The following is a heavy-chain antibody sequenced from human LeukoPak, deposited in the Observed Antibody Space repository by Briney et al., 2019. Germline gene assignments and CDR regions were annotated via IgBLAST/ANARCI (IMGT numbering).Heavy chain of an antibody. V-gene: IGHV1-8*03. J-gene: IGHJ3*02. D-gene: IGHD6-13*01. CDR3: ARAYPYSSSWYVADAFDI. CDR1: GYTFTSYD. CDR2: MNPNSGNT. Sequence: ASVKVSCKASGYTFTSYDINWVRQATGQGLEWMGWMNPNSGNTGYAQKFQGRVTITRNTSISTAYMELSSLRSEDTAVYYCARAYPYSSSWYVADAFDIWGQGTMVTVSS.